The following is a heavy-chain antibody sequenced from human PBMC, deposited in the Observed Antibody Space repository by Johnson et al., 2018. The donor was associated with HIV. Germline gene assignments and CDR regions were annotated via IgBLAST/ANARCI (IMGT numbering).Heavy chain of an antibody. V-gene: IGHV3-13*01. CDR3: ARSRDCSGGSCPDAFDI. D-gene: IGHD2-15*01. Sequence: VQLVESGGGLVQPGRSLRLSCAASRFTFSDYDMHWVRQATGEGLEWVSAIGSAGDTYYPGSVKGRFIISRDNSKNTLYLQMGSLRAEDMAVYYCARSRDCSGGSCPDAFDIWGQGTMVTVSS. CDR1: RFTFSDYD. CDR2: IGSAGDT. J-gene: IGHJ3*02.